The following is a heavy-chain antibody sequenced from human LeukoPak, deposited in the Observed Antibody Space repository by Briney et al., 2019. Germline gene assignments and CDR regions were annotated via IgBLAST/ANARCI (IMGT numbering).Heavy chain of an antibody. V-gene: IGHV3-7*01. D-gene: IGHD5-12*01. CDR3: ASSRHEAATIFY. Sequence: SGGSLRLSCAASGFTSSSYWMSWVRQAPGKGLEWVANIKQDGSEKYYVDSVKGRFTISRDNAKNSLYLQMNSLRAEDTAVYYCASSRHEAATIFYWGQGTLVTVSS. CDR2: IKQDGSEK. CDR1: GFTSSSYW. J-gene: IGHJ4*02.